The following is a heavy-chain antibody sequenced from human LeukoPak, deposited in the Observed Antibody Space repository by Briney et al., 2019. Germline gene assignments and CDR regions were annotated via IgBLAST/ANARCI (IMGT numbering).Heavy chain of an antibody. Sequence: PGGSLRLSCAASGFTFSGSAMHWVRQASGKGLEWVSYISSSSSTIYYADSVKGRFTISRDNAKNSLYLQMNSLRAEDTAVYYCARGSGSYFFWGQGTLVTVSS. CDR2: ISSSSSTI. V-gene: IGHV3-48*01. J-gene: IGHJ4*02. CDR1: GFTFSGSA. CDR3: ARGSGSYFF. D-gene: IGHD1-26*01.